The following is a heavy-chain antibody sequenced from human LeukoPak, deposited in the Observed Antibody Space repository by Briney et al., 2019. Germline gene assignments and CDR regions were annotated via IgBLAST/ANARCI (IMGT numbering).Heavy chain of an antibody. CDR1: GLTVSSTN. V-gene: IGHV3-53*01. CDR3: AKVLHGSNWSPFEY. Sequence: GGSLRLSCAASGLTVSSTNMGWVRQAPEKGLEWVSLIYSGSDTYYADSVKGRFTISRDNSKNTLYLQMNSLRAEDTAVYYCAKVLHGSNWSPFEYWGQGILVTVSA. CDR2: IYSGSDT. D-gene: IGHD6-13*01. J-gene: IGHJ4*02.